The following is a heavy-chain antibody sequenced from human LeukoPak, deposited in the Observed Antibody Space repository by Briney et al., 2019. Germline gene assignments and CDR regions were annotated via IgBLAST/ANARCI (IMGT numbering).Heavy chain of an antibody. CDR3: ARHYGP. J-gene: IGHJ5*02. CDR2: IYDSGST. Sequence: SETLSLTCTVSGGSVSSYYWSWIRQPPGKGLEWIGSIYDSGSTYYNPSLKSRVTISVDTSKNQFSLKLNSVTAADTAVYYCARHYGPWGQGTLVTVSS. D-gene: IGHD3-16*01. CDR1: GGSVSSYY. V-gene: IGHV4-59*05.